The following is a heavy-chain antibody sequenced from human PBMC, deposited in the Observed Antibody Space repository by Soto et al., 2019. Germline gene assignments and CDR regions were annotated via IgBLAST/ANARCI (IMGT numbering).Heavy chain of an antibody. Sequence: ASVKVSCKASGYTFTSYDINWVRQATGQGLEWMGWMNPNSGNTGYAQKFQGRVTMTRNTSISTAYMELNSLRTEDTAVYYCARALDFWSAYFDYWGQGSLVTVSS. J-gene: IGHJ4*02. CDR3: ARALDFWSAYFDY. CDR2: MNPNSGNT. D-gene: IGHD3-3*01. V-gene: IGHV1-8*01. CDR1: GYTFTSYD.